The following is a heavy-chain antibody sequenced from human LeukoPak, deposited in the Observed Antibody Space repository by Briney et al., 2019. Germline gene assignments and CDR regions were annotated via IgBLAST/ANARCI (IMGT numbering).Heavy chain of an antibody. CDR3: ATPGGYGYYFDY. D-gene: IGHD1-1*01. Sequence: GGSLRLSCAASGFTFSSYSMNWVRQAPGKGLEWLSYISPSSSSIYYADSVKDRFTISRDNAKNSLYLQMNSLRDEDTAVYYCATPGGYGYYFDYWGQGTLVTVSS. CDR2: ISPSSSSI. CDR1: GFTFSSYS. V-gene: IGHV3-48*02. J-gene: IGHJ4*02.